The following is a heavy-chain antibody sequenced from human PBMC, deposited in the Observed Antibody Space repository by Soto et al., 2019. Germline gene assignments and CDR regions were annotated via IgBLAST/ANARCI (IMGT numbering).Heavy chain of an antibody. J-gene: IGHJ5*01. V-gene: IGHV2-5*02. Sequence: QITLKESGPTLVKPTQTLTLTCTFSGFSLSTHGVGVGWVRQPAGKALEWLALIYWDDDKRYSASLNSRLTITKDTSNIQVVLTMTTVDPVDTATCYCDHAMLYCTGGSCSTWFDSWGQGTLVTVSS. CDR3: DHAMLYCTGGSCSTWFDS. CDR1: GFSLSTHGVG. D-gene: IGHD2-15*01. CDR2: IYWDDDK.